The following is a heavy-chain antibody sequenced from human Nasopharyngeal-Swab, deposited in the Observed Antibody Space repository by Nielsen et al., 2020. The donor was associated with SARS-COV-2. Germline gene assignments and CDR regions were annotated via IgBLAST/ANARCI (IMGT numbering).Heavy chain of an antibody. CDR3: AKCGGTYCSGGSCYSCYFDY. V-gene: IGHV3-23*01. D-gene: IGHD2-15*01. Sequence: GGSLRLSCAASGFTFSRFGMGWVRQAPGKGLEWVSAISASGVTTYYADSVKGRFTIPRDNSKNTLYLQMNSLRAEDTAVYYCAKCGGTYCSGGSCYSCYFDYWGQGTLVTVSS. CDR2: ISASGVTT. J-gene: IGHJ4*02. CDR1: GFTFSRFG.